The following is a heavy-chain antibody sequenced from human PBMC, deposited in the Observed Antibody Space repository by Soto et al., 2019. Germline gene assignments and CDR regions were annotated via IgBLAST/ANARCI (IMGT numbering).Heavy chain of an antibody. D-gene: IGHD3-10*01. CDR2: IKSDGSST. CDR1: GFTFSDYW. J-gene: IGHJ6*02. Sequence: EVQLVESGGGLVQPGGSLRLSCAASGFTFSDYWMHWVRQVPGKGLVWVSRIKSDGSSTNYADSVKGRFTISRDNXXTTVHLQMNSLRAEDTAVYYCARYGSGSYCGAMDVWGQGTTVTVSS. V-gene: IGHV3-74*01. CDR3: ARYGSGSYCGAMDV.